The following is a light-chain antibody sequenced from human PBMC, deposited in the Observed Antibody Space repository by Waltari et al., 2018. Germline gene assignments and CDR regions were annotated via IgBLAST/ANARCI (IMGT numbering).Light chain of an antibody. V-gene: IGKV3-11*01. CDR2: DAS. J-gene: IGKJ2*01. CDR1: QSVSSN. Sequence: DIALTQSPATLPLSQAVSATLSCRASQSVSSNLAWYQQKPGQTPRLLIYDASNRATGVPARFSGSGSGTDFTLTISSLEPEDFAVYFCQQRTNWPRNTFGQGTKLEIK. CDR3: QQRTNWPRNT.